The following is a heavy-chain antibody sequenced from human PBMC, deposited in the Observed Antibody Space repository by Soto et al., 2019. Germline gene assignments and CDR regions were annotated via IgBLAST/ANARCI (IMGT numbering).Heavy chain of an antibody. CDR1: GGTFGNSA. V-gene: IGHV1-69*12. J-gene: IGHJ6*02. CDR3: ARDKDRQQLGGNYDYAIDV. CDR2: FIPISSTP. D-gene: IGHD3-3*02. Sequence: QVQLVQSGAEVKKPGSSVTVSCKASGGTFGNSAISWVRQAPGQGLEWMGGFIPISSTPDYAQKFQGRVTITADESTSTAYMELTSLRSEDTAVNYCARDKDRQQLGGNYDYAIDVWGQGTTVTVSS.